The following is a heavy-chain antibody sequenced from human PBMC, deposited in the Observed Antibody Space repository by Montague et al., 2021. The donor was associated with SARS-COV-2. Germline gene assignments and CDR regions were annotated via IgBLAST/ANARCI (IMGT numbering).Heavy chain of an antibody. J-gene: IGHJ4*02. V-gene: IGHV4-34*01. CDR3: ARGAPGY. Sequence: SETLSLTCTVYGGSFSDYHWTWIRQSRGGGLEWIGQINYGGSTKYNPSLRSGVTISIDTSKNQFSLKLTSVTAADTAVYYCARGAPGYWGQGTLVTVSS. CDR1: GGSFSDYH. CDR2: INYGGST. D-gene: IGHD1-1*01.